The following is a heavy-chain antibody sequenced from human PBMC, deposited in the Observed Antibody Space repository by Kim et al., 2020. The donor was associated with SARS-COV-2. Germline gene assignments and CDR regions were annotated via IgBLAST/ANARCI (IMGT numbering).Heavy chain of an antibody. CDR2: INHSGST. Sequence: SETLSLTCAVYGGSFSGYYWSWIRQPPGKGLEWIGEINHSGSTNYNPSLKSRVTISVDTSKNQFSLKLSSVTAADTAVYYCARAVRLPRSSGYLDYWGQGTLVTVSS. CDR3: ARAVRLPRSSGYLDY. D-gene: IGHD3-22*01. CDR1: GGSFSGYY. J-gene: IGHJ4*02. V-gene: IGHV4-34*01.